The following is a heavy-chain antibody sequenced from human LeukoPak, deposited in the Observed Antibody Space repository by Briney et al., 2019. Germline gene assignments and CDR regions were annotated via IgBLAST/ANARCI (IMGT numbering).Heavy chain of an antibody. CDR3: ARDCSSTSCQMGDSGYDLYYYYGMDV. CDR2: IIPIFGTG. J-gene: IGHJ6*04. CDR1: GGTFSSYA. Sequence: ASVKVSCKASGGTFSSYAISWVRQAPGQGLEWMGGIIPIFGTGNYAQKFQGRVTITADESTSTAYMELSSLRSEDTAVYYCARDCSSTSCQMGDSGYDLYYYYGMDVWGKGTTVTVSS. D-gene: IGHD2-2*01. V-gene: IGHV1-69*13.